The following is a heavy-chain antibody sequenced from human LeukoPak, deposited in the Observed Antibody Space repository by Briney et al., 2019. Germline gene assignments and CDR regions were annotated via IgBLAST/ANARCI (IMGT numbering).Heavy chain of an antibody. CDR3: ARRSRELFYMDV. V-gene: IGHV4-59*01. J-gene: IGHJ6*03. CDR2: IYYSGST. CDR1: GGSISSYY. D-gene: IGHD3-10*01. Sequence: PSETLSLTCTVSGGSISSYYWSWIRQPPGKGLEWIGYIYYSGSTNYNPSLKSRVTISVDTSKNQFSLKLSSVTAADTAVYYCARRSRELFYMDVWGKGTTVTVSS.